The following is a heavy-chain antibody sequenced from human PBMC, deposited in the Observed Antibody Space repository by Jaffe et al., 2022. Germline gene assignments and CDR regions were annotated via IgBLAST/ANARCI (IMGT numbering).Heavy chain of an antibody. J-gene: IGHJ3*02. V-gene: IGHV4-34*01. Sequence: QVQLQQWGAGLLKPSETLSLTCAVYGGSFSGYYWSWIRQPPGKGLEWIGEINHSGSTNYNPSLKSRVTISVDTSKNQFSLKLSSVTAADTAVYYCARVQGPLGPGLPRRDAFDIWGQGTMVTVSS. D-gene: IGHD3-16*01. CDR1: GGSFSGYY. CDR2: INHSGST. CDR3: ARVQGPLGPGLPRRDAFDI.